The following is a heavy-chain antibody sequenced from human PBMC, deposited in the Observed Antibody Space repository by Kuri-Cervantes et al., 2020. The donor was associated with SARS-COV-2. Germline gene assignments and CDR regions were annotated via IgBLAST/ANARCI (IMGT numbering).Heavy chain of an antibody. CDR3: ARDPNANHNNWFDP. CDR2: IYYSGST. D-gene: IGHD4/OR15-4a*01. V-gene: IGHV4-61*01. Sequence: SETLSLTCAVSGYSISSGYYWGWIRQPPGKGLEWIGHIYYSGSTNYNPSLKSRVTISVDTSKNQFSLKLSSVTAADTAVYYCARDPNANHNNWFDPWGQGTLVTVSS. CDR1: GYSISSGYY. J-gene: IGHJ5*02.